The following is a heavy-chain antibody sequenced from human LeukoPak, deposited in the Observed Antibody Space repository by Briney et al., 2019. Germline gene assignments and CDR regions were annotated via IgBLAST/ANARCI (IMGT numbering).Heavy chain of an antibody. Sequence: GGSLRLSCAASGFTFSGYGMHWVRQAPGKGLEWVAFIRYDGSNKYYADSVKGRFTISRDNSKNTLYLQMNSLRAEDTAVYYCASAYYDILTGPDYWGQGTLVTVSS. V-gene: IGHV3-30*02. CDR1: GFTFSGYG. CDR2: IRYDGSNK. D-gene: IGHD3-9*01. J-gene: IGHJ4*02. CDR3: ASAYYDILTGPDY.